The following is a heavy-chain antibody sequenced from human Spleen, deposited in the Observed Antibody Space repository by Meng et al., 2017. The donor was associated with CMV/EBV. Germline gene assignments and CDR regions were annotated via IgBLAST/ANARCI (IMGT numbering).Heavy chain of an antibody. Sequence: GESLKISCLASGFTSNGYWMTWVRQAPGKGLKWVANIKHTGSEKNYVDSVKGRFTISRDNAKNSLYLQMNSLRAEDTAVYYCARSLFGVDYFDSWGQGTLVTVSS. V-gene: IGHV3-7*01. D-gene: IGHD3-3*01. CDR2: IKHTGSEK. J-gene: IGHJ4*02. CDR1: GFTSNGYW. CDR3: ARSLFGVDYFDS.